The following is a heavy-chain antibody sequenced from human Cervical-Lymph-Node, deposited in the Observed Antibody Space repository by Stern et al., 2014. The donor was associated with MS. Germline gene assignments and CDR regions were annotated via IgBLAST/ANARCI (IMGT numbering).Heavy chain of an antibody. CDR1: GYSFTSYW. V-gene: IGHV5-51*01. CDR2: MYPGDSDT. D-gene: IGHD6-19*01. J-gene: IGHJ4*02. CDR3: ARHCAKREQCAFDY. Sequence: VQLVESGPEVKRPGESLKISCKGFGYSFTSYWIGWVRQMPGKGLEWMGIMYPGDSDTRYSPSFQGQVTISADKSISTAYLQWSSLKASDTAMYYCARHCAKREQCAFDYWGQGTLVTVSS.